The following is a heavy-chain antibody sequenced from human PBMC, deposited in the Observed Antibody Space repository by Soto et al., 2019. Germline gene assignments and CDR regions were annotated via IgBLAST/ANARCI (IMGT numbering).Heavy chain of an antibody. D-gene: IGHD2-2*01. CDR3: AKVRPLRDSTSTSCLGAFAI. V-gene: IGHV3-23*01. CDR1: AFTFRSYA. Sequence: EEQLLESGGGLVRPGGSLRLSCAAPAFTFRSYAMSWVRQAPGKGLEWVSAITASADTTYYADSVKGRFTISRDDSKNTLYLRMNSLIAEDTAVYYCAKVRPLRDSTSTSCLGAFAIWGQGIMVTVS. CDR2: ITASADTT. J-gene: IGHJ3*02.